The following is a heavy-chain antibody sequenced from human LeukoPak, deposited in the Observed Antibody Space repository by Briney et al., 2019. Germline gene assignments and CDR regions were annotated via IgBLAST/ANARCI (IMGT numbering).Heavy chain of an antibody. Sequence: SETLSLTCAVYGGSFSGYYWSWIRQPPGKGLEWIGEINHSGSTNHNPSLKSRVTISVDTSKNQFSLKLSSVTAADTAVYYCASMTYYDILTVGGWFDPWGQGTLVTVSS. J-gene: IGHJ5*02. CDR1: GGSFSGYY. V-gene: IGHV4-34*01. D-gene: IGHD3-9*01. CDR2: INHSGST. CDR3: ASMTYYDILTVGGWFDP.